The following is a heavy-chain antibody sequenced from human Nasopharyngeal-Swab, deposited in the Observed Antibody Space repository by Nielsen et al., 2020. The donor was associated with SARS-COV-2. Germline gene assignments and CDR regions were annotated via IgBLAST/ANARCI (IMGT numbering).Heavy chain of an antibody. J-gene: IGHJ3*02. CDR2: IIPILGIA. V-gene: IGHV1-69*02. Sequence: WVRQAPGQGLEWMGRIIPILGIANYAQKFQGRVTITADKSTSTAYMELSSLRSEDTAVYYCARGWERWLRSPGIAFDIWGQGTMVTVSS. D-gene: IGHD5-24*01. CDR3: ARGWERWLRSPGIAFDI.